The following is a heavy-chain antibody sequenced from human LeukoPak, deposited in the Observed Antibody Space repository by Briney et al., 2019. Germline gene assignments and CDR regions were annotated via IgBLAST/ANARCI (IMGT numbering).Heavy chain of an antibody. D-gene: IGHD4-23*01. V-gene: IGHV3-23*01. CDR3: AKGALDGGNPDDY. CDR1: GYTLSTYA. J-gene: IGHJ4*02. Sequence: GGSLRLSCAVSGYTLSTYAMSWVRQAPGKGLEWVSALSGSGDSTYYADSVKGRFTISRDNSKNTLYLQMNSLRAEDTAVYYCAKGALDGGNPDDYWGQGTLVTVSS. CDR2: LSGSGDST.